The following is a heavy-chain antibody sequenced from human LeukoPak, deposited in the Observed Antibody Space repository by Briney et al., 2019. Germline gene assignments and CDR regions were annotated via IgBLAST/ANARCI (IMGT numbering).Heavy chain of an antibody. D-gene: IGHD6-13*01. V-gene: IGHV1-18*01. J-gene: IGHJ4*02. CDR1: GYTFTSYG. CDR3: ERVAAAGKGYNY. CDR2: ISAYNGNT. Sequence: GASVNVSCKASGYTFTSYGISWVRQAPGQGLEWMGWISAYNGNTNYAQKLQGRVTMTTDTSTHTAYRERRSQRSDDPAVYYCERVAAAGKGYNYWGQGTLVTVSS.